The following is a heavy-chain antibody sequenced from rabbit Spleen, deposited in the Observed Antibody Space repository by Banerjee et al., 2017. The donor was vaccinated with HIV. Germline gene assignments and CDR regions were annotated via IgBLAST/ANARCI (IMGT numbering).Heavy chain of an antibody. CDR3: VREVAGKFGL. V-gene: IGHV1S7*01. Sequence: QLVESRGGLVQPGESLTLSCKASGFDFSRYYMSWVRQAPGKGLEWIGDIDPIFGIAVYASGVNGRFTISSHNAQNTLYLQLNSLTAADTATYFCVREVAGKFGLWGPGTLVTVS. CDR2: IDPIFGIA. D-gene: IGHD4-1*01. J-gene: IGHJ4*01. CDR1: GFDFSRYY.